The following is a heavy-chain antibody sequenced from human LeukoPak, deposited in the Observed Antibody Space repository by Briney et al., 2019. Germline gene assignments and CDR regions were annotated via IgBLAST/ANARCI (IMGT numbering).Heavy chain of an antibody. D-gene: IGHD3-22*01. Sequence: GGSLRLSCAASGFTFNNYRMTWVRQAPGKGLEWVANIKQDGSEKYYVDSVKGRFTISRDNAKRSLYLQMNSLRVDDTAVYYCASWGPYDSSGYYTWGQGTLVTVSS. CDR1: GFTFNNYR. V-gene: IGHV3-7*01. J-gene: IGHJ5*02. CDR3: ASWGPYDSSGYYT. CDR2: IKQDGSEK.